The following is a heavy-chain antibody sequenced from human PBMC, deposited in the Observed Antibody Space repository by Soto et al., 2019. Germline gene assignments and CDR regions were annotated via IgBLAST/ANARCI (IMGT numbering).Heavy chain of an antibody. D-gene: IGHD1-26*01. CDR1: GYSISSGYY. J-gene: IGHJ4*02. V-gene: IGHV4-38-2*01. Sequence: SLTCAVSGYSISSGYYWGWIRQPPGKGLEWIGSIYHSGSTYYNPSLKSRVTISVDTSKNQFSLKLGSVTAADTAVYYCARGSGSYPRGHIDYWGQGTLVTVSS. CDR3: ARGSGSYPRGHIDY. CDR2: IYHSGST.